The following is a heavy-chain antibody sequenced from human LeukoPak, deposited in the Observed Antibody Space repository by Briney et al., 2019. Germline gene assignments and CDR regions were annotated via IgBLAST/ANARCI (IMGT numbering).Heavy chain of an antibody. V-gene: IGHV3-21*01. D-gene: IGHD3-10*02. CDR1: GFTFNKYT. CDR3: GKDQSGSYVHSCDP. CDR2: ISTSSSYI. J-gene: IGHJ5*02. Sequence: GGSLRLSCAASGFTFNKYTMNWVRKAPGKGLELVSIISTSSSYIYYADSVKGRFIISSDNSNNTLFQQRNILATDDTTEYYCGKDQSGSYVHSCDPWGQETVVTVSS.